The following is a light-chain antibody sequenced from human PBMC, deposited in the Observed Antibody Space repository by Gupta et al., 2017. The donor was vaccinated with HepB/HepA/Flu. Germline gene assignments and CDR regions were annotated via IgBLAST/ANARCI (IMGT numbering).Light chain of an antibody. CDR1: QGIKKD. CDR2: AAS. Sequence: AIQMTQSPSSLSASVGDRVTITCRASQGIKKDLAWYQHKPGKAPKLLIFAASSVNTGVPSRFSGSGSGTDFTLTINSRQPEDFATYYCRQEDSSPRTFGQGTKVEVK. CDR3: RQEDSSPRT. V-gene: IGKV1-6*01. J-gene: IGKJ1*01.